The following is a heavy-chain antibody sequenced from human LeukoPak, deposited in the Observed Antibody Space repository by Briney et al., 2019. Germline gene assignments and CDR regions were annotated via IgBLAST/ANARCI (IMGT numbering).Heavy chain of an antibody. CDR3: VRYMWGTYYFDY. CDR2: ISISSTYI. D-gene: IGHD1-14*01. V-gene: IGHV3-21*06. CDR1: GFIFSSYT. J-gene: IGHJ4*02. Sequence: GGSLTLSCVASGFIFSSYTMNWVRQAPGKGLEWVSSISISSTYINYADSVKGRFTTSRDNAWNSLYLQMDNLRAEDTAVYYWVRYMWGTYYFDYWGEGTVVTVSS.